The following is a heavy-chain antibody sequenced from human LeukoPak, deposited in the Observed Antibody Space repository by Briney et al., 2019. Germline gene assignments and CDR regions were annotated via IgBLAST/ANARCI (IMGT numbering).Heavy chain of an antibody. CDR2: ISGSSGLT. Sequence: PGESLRLSCAASGFTFSSYAMSWVRQAPGRGLEWVSAISGSSGLTYYADSVKGRFTTSRDNSKNTLFLQMNSLRAEDTAVYYCARRGESTSYGDYRFDYWGQGTLVTVSS. J-gene: IGHJ4*02. D-gene: IGHD4-17*01. CDR1: GFTFSSYA. V-gene: IGHV3-23*01. CDR3: ARRGESTSYGDYRFDY.